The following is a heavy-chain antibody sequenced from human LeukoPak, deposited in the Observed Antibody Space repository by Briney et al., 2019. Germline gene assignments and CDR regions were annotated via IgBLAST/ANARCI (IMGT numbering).Heavy chain of an antibody. Sequence: QSGGSLRLSCAASGFTFSSYGMHWVRQAPGKGLEWVAVISYDGSNKYYADSVKGRFTISRDNSKNTLYLQMSGLRGEDTAVYYCARLQRAVTGTLWGQGTLVIVSS. J-gene: IGHJ4*02. D-gene: IGHD6-19*01. CDR3: ARLQRAVTGTL. CDR1: GFTFSSYG. CDR2: ISYDGSNK. V-gene: IGHV3-30*03.